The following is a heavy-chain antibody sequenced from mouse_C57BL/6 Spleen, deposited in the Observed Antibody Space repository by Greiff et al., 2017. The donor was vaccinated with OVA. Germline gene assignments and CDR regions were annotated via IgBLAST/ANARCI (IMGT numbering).Heavy chain of an antibody. CDR2: IYPGDGDT. CDR3: ARWGTTVVATDY. Sequence: VHLVESGAELVKPGASVKISCKASGYAFSSYWMNWVKQRPGKGLEWIGQIYPGDGDTNYNGKFKGKATLTADKSSSTAYMQLSSLTSEDSAVYFCARWGTTVVATDYWGQGTTLTVSS. J-gene: IGHJ2*01. CDR1: GYAFSSYW. V-gene: IGHV1-80*01. D-gene: IGHD1-1*01.